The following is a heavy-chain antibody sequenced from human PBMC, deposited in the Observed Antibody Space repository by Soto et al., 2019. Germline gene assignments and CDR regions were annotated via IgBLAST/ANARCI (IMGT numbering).Heavy chain of an antibody. V-gene: IGHV3-48*01. CDR3: ARDLSWGSNWYYYMDV. J-gene: IGHJ6*03. Sequence: EVQLVESGGGLVQPGGSLRLSCATSGFILSDCAMNWVRQAPGKGLEWVSYISSSSSGIDYADSVKGRFTVSRDNARTSLYLQMNSLTAEDTAVYYCARDLSWGSNWYYYMDVWGKGATVTVSS. CDR2: ISSSSSGI. D-gene: IGHD7-27*01. CDR1: GFILSDCA.